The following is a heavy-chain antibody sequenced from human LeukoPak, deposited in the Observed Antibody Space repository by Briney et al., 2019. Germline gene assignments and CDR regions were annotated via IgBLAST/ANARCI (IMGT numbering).Heavy chain of an antibody. D-gene: IGHD2-2*01. V-gene: IGHV3-11*04. J-gene: IGHJ4*02. CDR2: ISSSGSTI. CDR1: GFTFSDYY. CDR3: ARGLDCRSTSCYLDN. Sequence: GGSLRLSCAASGFTFSDYYMSWVRQAPGKGLEWVSYISSSGSTIYYADSVKGRFTISRDNAKNSLDLQINSLGAEDTAVYYCARGLDCRSTSCYLDNWGQGTLVTVSS.